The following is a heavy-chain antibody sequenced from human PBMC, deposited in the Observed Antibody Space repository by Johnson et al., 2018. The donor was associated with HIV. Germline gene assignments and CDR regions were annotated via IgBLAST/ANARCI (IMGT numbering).Heavy chain of an antibody. D-gene: IGHD6-13*01. CDR3: ARLPYSGDEDAFDI. J-gene: IGHJ3*02. Sequence: QVQLVESGGGVVQPGRSLRLSCAASGFTFSSYGMHWVRQAPGKGLEWVTVISYDGSDKHYADSLKGRFTISRDNSKNTLFLQMNSLRAEDTAAYYCARLPYSGDEDAFDIWGQGTMVTVSS. CDR1: GFTFSSYG. CDR2: ISYDGSDK. V-gene: IGHV3-30*03.